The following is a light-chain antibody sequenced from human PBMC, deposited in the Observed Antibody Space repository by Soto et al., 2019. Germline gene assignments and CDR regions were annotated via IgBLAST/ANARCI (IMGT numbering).Light chain of an antibody. CDR2: VAS. V-gene: IGKV1-9*01. CDR3: QHYNSYSEA. J-gene: IGKJ1*01. CDR1: QGISNY. Sequence: DIQLTQSPSFLSASVGDRVTITCRASQGISNYLAWYQQKPGKAPQLLINVASTLQSGVPSRFSGSGSGTEFTLTISSLQPEDFATYYCQHYNSYSEAFGQGTKVDIK.